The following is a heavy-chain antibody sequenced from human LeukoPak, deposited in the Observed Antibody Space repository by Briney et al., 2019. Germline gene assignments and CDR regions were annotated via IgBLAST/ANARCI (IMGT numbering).Heavy chain of an antibody. D-gene: IGHD7-27*01. CDR1: GGSVSTDY. Sequence: PSETLSLTCTVSGGSVSTDYWSWIRQPPGKGLEYIAFIHYSGSTNCNPSLKSRVTTSVDTSKNQFSLNLSSVTAADTAVYYCARGTGDRAFDIWGQGTMVTVSS. V-gene: IGHV4-59*02. CDR3: ARGTGDRAFDI. CDR2: IHYSGST. J-gene: IGHJ3*02.